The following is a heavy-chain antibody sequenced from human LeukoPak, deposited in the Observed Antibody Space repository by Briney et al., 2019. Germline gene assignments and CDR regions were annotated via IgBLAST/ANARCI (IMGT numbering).Heavy chain of an antibody. J-gene: IGHJ4*02. CDR1: GGSISSGSYY. CDR2: IYTSGST. CDR3: ASHATKVTSGWYPS. Sequence: SQTLSLTCTVSGGSISSGSYYWSWIRQPAGKGLEWIGRIYTSGSTNYNPSLKSRVTISVDTSKNQFSLKLSSVTAADPAVYYCASHATKVTSGWYPSWGQGTLVTVSS. D-gene: IGHD6-19*01. V-gene: IGHV4-61*02.